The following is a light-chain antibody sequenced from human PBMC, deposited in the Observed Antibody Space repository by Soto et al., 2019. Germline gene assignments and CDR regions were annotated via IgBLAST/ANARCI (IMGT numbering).Light chain of an antibody. Sequence: EIVLTQSPGTLSLSPGERATLSCRASQSVTSSYLAWYQQRPGQAPRLLIYGASSRATGVPTRFSGSRSGAEFSLTINSLQSEGFAVYYCQPYNNWPLTFGGGTKVDNK. V-gene: IGKV3D-15*01. CDR3: QPYNNWPLT. J-gene: IGKJ4*01. CDR2: GAS. CDR1: QSVTSSY.